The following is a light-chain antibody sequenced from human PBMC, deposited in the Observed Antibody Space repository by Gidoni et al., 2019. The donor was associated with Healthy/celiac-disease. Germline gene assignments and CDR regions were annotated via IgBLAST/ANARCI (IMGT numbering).Light chain of an antibody. Sequence: QSVLTQPPSASGHPGQRVTISCSGSSSNIGSNTVTWYQQLPGTAPKLLIYSNNQRPSGVPDRFSGSKSGTSASLAISGLQSEDEADYYCAAWDDSLNAWVFGGGTKLTVL. CDR3: AAWDDSLNAWV. CDR1: SSNIGSNT. CDR2: SNN. V-gene: IGLV1-44*01. J-gene: IGLJ3*02.